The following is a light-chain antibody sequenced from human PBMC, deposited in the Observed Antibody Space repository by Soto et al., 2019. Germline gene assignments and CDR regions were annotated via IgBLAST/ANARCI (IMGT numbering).Light chain of an antibody. CDR2: DAS. CDR3: QQYTNWPPLT. J-gene: IGKJ4*01. V-gene: IGKV3-15*01. Sequence: EIVMTQSPVTLSVSPGEGATLSCRASQSVHSDLAWYQQKPGQAPGLLIYDASNRAAGIPARFSGSGSGTEFTLTISSLQSEDFAVYYCQQYTNWPPLTFGGGTKVEI. CDR1: QSVHSD.